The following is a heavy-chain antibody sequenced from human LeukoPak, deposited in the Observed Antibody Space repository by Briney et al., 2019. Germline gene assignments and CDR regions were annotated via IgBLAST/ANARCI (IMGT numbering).Heavy chain of an antibody. D-gene: IGHD3-10*01. CDR3: ARVNRWFGELSLSPDYYYYMDV. V-gene: IGHV1-2*02. Sequence: ASVKVSCKASGYTFTSYYMHWVRQAPGQGLEWMGWINPNSGGTNYAQKFQGRVTMTRDTSISTAYMELSRLRSDDTAVYYCARVNRWFGELSLSPDYYYYMDVRGKETTVTTSS. J-gene: IGHJ6*03. CDR2: INPNSGGT. CDR1: GYTFTSYY.